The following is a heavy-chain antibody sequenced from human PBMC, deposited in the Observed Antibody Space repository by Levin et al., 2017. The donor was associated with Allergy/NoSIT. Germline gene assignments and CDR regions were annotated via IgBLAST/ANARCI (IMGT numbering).Heavy chain of an antibody. CDR1: GYTFTSYD. CDR2: MNPNSGDT. D-gene: IGHD3-3*01. J-gene: IGHJ6*02. CDR3: ARGARFGVVIPRYYAMDV. Sequence: PVASVKVSCKASGYTFTSYDINWVRQANGQGLEWMGWMNPNSGDTGYAQKFQGRVTMTRDTSISTTYMELSSLRSDDTAVYYCARGARFGVVIPRYYAMDVWGQGTTVTVSS. V-gene: IGHV1-8*01.